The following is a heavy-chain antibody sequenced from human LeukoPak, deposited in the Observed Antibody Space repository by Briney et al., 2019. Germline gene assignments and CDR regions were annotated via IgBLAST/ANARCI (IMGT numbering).Heavy chain of an antibody. V-gene: IGHV7-4-1*02. CDR2: INTNTGNP. J-gene: IGHJ4*02. CDR3: ARDSKLFGGSGSYYNLDY. Sequence: ASVTVSCKASGYTFTSYAMNWVRQAPGQGLEWMGWINTNTGNPTYAQGFTGRFVFSLDTSVSTAYLQISSLKAEGTAVYYCARDSKLFGGSGSYYNLDYWGQGTLVTVSS. D-gene: IGHD3-10*01. CDR1: GYTFTSYA.